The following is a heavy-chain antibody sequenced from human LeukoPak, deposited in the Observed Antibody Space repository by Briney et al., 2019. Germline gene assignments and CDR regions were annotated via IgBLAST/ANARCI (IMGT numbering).Heavy chain of an antibody. D-gene: IGHD3-3*01. CDR2: INHSGST. Sequence: SETLSLTCAVYGGSFSGYYWSWIRQPPGKGLEWIGEINHSGSTNYNPSLKSRVTISVDTSKNQFSLKLSSVTAADTAVYYCARGRTMDYWGQGTLVTVSS. J-gene: IGHJ4*02. CDR1: GGSFSGYY. V-gene: IGHV4-34*01. CDR3: ARGRTMDY.